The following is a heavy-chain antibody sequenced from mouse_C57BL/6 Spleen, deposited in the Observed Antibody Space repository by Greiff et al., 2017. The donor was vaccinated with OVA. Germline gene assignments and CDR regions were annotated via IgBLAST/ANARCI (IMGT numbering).Heavy chain of an antibody. CDR1: GYTFTSYG. D-gene: IGHD2-3*01. CDR3: ARFGDGYYENAMDY. V-gene: IGHV1-81*01. J-gene: IGHJ4*01. Sequence: VQLQESGAELARPGASVKLSCKASGYTFTSYGISWVKQRTGQGLEWIGEIYPRSGNTYYNEKFKGKATLTADKSSITAYMELRSLTSEDSAVYFCARFGDGYYENAMDYWGQGTSVTVSS. CDR2: IYPRSGNT.